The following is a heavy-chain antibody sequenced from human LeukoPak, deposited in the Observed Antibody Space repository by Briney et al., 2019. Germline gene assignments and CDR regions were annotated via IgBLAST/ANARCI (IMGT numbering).Heavy chain of an antibody. V-gene: IGHV6-1*01. CDR3: ARNPGYSSGWYQTYYYYYGMDV. D-gene: IGHD6-19*01. J-gene: IGHJ6*02. CDR2: TYYRSKWYN. CDR1: GDSVSSNSAA. Sequence: SQTLSLTCAISGDSVSSNSAAWNWIRQSPSRGLEWLGRTYYRSKWYNDYAVSVKSRITINPDTSKNQFSLQLNSVTPEDTAVYYCARNPGYSSGWYQTYYYYYGMDVWGQGTTVTASS.